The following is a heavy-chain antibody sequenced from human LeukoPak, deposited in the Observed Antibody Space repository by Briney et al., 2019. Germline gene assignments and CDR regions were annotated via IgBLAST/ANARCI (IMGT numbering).Heavy chain of an antibody. CDR2: IRSKANSYAT. CDR1: GFTFGGSA. V-gene: IGHV3-73*01. D-gene: IGHD3-10*01. J-gene: IGHJ6*03. Sequence: PGGSLRLSCAASGFTFGGSAMHWVRQASGKGLEWVGRIRSKANSYATAYAASVKGRFTISRDNAKNTLYLQMNSLRAEDTAVYYCAREAYGSGSYGFIHYYYYMDVWGKGTTVTISS. CDR3: AREAYGSGSYGFIHYYYYMDV.